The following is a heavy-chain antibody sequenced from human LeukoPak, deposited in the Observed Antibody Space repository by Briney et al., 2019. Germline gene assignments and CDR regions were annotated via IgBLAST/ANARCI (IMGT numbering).Heavy chain of an antibody. J-gene: IGHJ3*02. CDR1: GFTFSSYG. Sequence: GGSLRLSCAASGFTFSSYGMHWVRQAPGKGLEWVAYIQNDGSNEQYADSVKGRFSISRDSSKNILYLQMNTLRAEDTAVYYCASPVTTDAFDIWGQGTMVTVSS. CDR3: ASPVTTDAFDI. V-gene: IGHV3-30*02. D-gene: IGHD4-17*01. CDR2: IQNDGSNE.